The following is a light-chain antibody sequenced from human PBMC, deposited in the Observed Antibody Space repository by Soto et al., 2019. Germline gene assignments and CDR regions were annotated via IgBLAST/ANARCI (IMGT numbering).Light chain of an antibody. CDR1: QSVSSSY. CDR3: QQYGSSLLT. J-gene: IGKJ4*01. CDR2: GAS. V-gene: IGKV3-20*01. Sequence: EIVLTQSPGTLSLSPGERATLSCRASQSVSSSYLAWYQQKPGQAPRLLIYGASSSATGIPDRFSGSGSGTDFTLTISRLEPEDFAVYYCQQYGSSLLTFGGGTKVDSK.